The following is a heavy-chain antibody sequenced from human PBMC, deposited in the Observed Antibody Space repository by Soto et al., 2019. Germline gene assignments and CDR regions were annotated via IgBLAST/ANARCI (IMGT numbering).Heavy chain of an antibody. CDR3: AKDGESGAFDI. D-gene: IGHD3-10*01. Sequence: GESLKISCAASGFTFSSYAMSWVRQAPGKGLEWVSAISGSGGSTYYADSVKGRFTISRDNSKNTLYLQMNSLRAEDTAVYYCAKDGESGAFDIWGQGTMVTVSS. J-gene: IGHJ3*02. CDR2: ISGSGGST. V-gene: IGHV3-23*01. CDR1: GFTFSSYA.